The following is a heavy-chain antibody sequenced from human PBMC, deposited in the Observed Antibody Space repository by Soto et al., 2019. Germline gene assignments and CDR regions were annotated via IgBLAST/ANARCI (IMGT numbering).Heavy chain of an antibody. D-gene: IGHD2-21*02. CDR1: GFTFSSYE. CDR2: ISSSGSTI. Sequence: VGSLRLSCAASGFTFSSYEMNWVRQAPGKGLEWVSYISSSGSTIYYADSVKGRFTISRDNAKNSLYLQMNSLRAEDTAVYYCAREGVVTATRDDAFDIWGQGKRVTV. CDR3: AREGVVTATRDDAFDI. V-gene: IGHV3-48*03. J-gene: IGHJ3*02.